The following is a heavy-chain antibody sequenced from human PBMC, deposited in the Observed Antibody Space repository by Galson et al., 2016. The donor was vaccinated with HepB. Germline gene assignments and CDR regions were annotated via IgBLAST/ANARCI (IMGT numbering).Heavy chain of an antibody. CDR3: ARERGGGLGVVHFCFGLDV. CDR2: ISNVGRT. Sequence: ETLSLTCTISGGSISDNFWTWIRQPAGKGLQWIGRISNVGRTNYNPSLRDRVTISKDTSNNQFSLRLTSVPAADTALYYCARERGGGLGVVHFCFGLDVWGKGTTVTVAS. CDR1: GGSISDNF. V-gene: IGHV4-4*07. D-gene: IGHD3-3*01. J-gene: IGHJ6*04.